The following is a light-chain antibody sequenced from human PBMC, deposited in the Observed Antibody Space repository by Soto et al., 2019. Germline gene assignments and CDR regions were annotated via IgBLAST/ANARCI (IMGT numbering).Light chain of an antibody. CDR1: QDVNTR. J-gene: IGKJ1*01. CDR2: LAS. CDR3: HQRQSWPRT. V-gene: IGKV3D-11*01. Sequence: EIVLTQSPATLSSFPGDRVTLSCRASQDVNTRLVWYQHRPGQAPRLLIYLASNRAAGVPARFSGSGSGTDFTLTISDVEPEDFAVYYCHQRQSWPRTFGQGTTVDI.